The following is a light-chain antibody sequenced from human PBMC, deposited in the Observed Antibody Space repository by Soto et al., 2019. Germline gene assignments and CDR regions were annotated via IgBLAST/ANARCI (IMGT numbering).Light chain of an antibody. CDR2: AAS. J-gene: IGKJ5*01. V-gene: IGKV1-12*01. CDR3: QQANSFPPT. CDR1: QSISDT. Sequence: MTQSPATLSVSPGGRATLSCRASQSISDTLAWYQQKPGKAPKLLIYAASSLQSGVQSRFSGSGSGTDFTLTIRSLQPEDFATYYCQQANSFPPTFGQGTRLEIK.